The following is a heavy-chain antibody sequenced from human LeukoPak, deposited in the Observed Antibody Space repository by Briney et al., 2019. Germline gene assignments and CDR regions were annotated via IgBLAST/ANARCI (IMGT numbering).Heavy chain of an antibody. D-gene: IGHD3-10*01. V-gene: IGHV1-2*02. Sequence: ASVKVSCKASGYTFTAYYIHWVRQAPGQGLEWMGWLNPNSGGTNSAQNFRGRVTMTRDTSISTAYMEVSRLTSDDTAVYFCARVKAYGGAGDFDYWGQGTLVTVSS. CDR2: LNPNSGGT. CDR3: ARVKAYGGAGDFDY. J-gene: IGHJ4*02. CDR1: GYTFTAYY.